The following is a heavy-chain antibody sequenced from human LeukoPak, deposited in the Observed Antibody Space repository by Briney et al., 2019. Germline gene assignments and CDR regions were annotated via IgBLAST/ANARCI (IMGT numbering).Heavy chain of an antibody. J-gene: IGHJ4*02. Sequence: GGSLRLSCAVSGFTSSSYEMNWVRQAPGKGLEWVSYISSSGSTIYYADSVKGRFTISRDNAKNSLYLQMNSLRVEDTAVYYCARGYAGTLFYWGQGTLVTVSS. D-gene: IGHD4-23*01. V-gene: IGHV3-48*03. CDR2: ISSSGSTI. CDR1: GFTSSSYE. CDR3: ARGYAGTLFY.